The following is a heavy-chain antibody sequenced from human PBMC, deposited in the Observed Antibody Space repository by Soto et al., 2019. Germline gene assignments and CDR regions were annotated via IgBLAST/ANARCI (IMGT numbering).Heavy chain of an antibody. V-gene: IGHV5-51*01. Sequence: LKISCKGTGYRFASYWIAWVRQMPGKGLEWMGIIYPGDSDTRYSPSFQGLVTMSVDKSSNTAYLQWSSLKASDTAIYYCARQGSSGYYYYGMDVWGQGTTVTVSS. D-gene: IGHD6-6*01. CDR3: ARQGSSGYYYYGMDV. CDR2: IYPGDSDT. J-gene: IGHJ6*02. CDR1: GYRFASYW.